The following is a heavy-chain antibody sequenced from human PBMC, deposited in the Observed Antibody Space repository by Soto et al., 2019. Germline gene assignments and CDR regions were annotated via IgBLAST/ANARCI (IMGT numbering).Heavy chain of an antibody. CDR2: INYSGST. V-gene: IGHV4-59*01. CDR1: GGSISSYY. D-gene: IGHD5-12*01. Sequence: QVQLQESGPGLVKPSETLSLTCTVSGGSISSYYWSWIRQPPGKGLEWIGYINYSGSTNYNPSLKSRVPISVHTSRNQVSLKVNSVTAADTAVYYCARDRHYSGYVGTYYYYGMDVWGQGTPVPV. J-gene: IGHJ6*02. CDR3: ARDRHYSGYVGTYYYYGMDV.